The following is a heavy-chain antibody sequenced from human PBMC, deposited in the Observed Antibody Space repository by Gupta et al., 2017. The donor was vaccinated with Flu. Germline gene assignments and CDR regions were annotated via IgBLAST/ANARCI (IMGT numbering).Heavy chain of an antibody. V-gene: IGHV3-23*01. D-gene: IGHD4-17*01. CDR3: AKVGRDNGDYFYFDF. CDR2: ISGSGGST. J-gene: IGHJ4*02. CDR1: GFTYAGFA. Sequence: EVLLLDSGGGLVQPGGSLRLSCAASGFTYAGFAMNWVRPAPGKGLEWVSSISGSGGSTYYAESVKGRFTISRDNSKNTLYLQMNSLRAEDTAVYYCAKVGRDNGDYFYFDFWGQGTLVTVSS.